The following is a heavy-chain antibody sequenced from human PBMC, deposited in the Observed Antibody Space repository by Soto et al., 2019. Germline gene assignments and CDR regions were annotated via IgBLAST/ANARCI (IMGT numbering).Heavy chain of an antibody. CDR1: GFTFSNFG. D-gene: IGHD2-21*02. V-gene: IGHV3-21*01. CDR2: ISSSDKYI. J-gene: IGHJ4*02. Sequence: GGSLRLSCVASGFTFSNFGLNWVRQAPGKGLEWVSSISSSDKYIYYADSVKGRFTISRDNGKNSLSLQMNSLSADERAVYSFPSVCCPGDCHSPLDFWRQATLVTVSS. CDR3: PSVCCPGDCHSPLDF.